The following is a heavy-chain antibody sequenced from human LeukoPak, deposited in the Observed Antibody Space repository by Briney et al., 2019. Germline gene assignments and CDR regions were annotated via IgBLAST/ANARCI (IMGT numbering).Heavy chain of an antibody. J-gene: IGHJ4*02. CDR1: GGSISSYY. V-gene: IGHV4-59*01. Sequence: PSETLSLTCTVSGGSISSYYWSWIRQPPGKGLEWIRYIYYSGSTNYNPSLKGRVTISVDTSKNQFSLKLSSVTAADTAVYYCARSRPSGYSGYGPIDYWGQGTPVTVSS. CDR3: ARSRPSGYSGYGPIDY. CDR2: IYYSGST. D-gene: IGHD5-12*01.